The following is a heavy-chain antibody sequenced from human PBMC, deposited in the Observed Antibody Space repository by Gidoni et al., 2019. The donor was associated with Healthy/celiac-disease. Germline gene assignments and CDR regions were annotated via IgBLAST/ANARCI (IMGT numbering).Heavy chain of an antibody. Sequence: QVQLVESGGGVVQPGGSLRLSCAAAGFPFSRYGMNWVRQAPGKGLEWVAVIWYDGSNKYYADSVKGRFTISRDNSKNTLYLQMNSLRAEDTAVYYCARWGEPQQLVPYYYGMDVWGQGTTVTVSS. V-gene: IGHV3-33*01. D-gene: IGHD6-13*01. CDR2: IWYDGSNK. CDR3: ARWGEPQQLVPYYYGMDV. CDR1: GFPFSRYG. J-gene: IGHJ6*02.